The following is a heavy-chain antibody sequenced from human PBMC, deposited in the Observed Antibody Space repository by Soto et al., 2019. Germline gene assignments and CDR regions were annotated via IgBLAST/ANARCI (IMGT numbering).Heavy chain of an antibody. CDR2: IYYSGST. CDR1: GGSISSGGYY. Sequence: QVQLQESGPGLVKPSQTLSLTCTVSGGSISSGGYYWSWIRQHPGKGLEWIGYIYYSGSTYYNPSLQSRVTTSVDTSKNQFSLKLSSGTAADTAVYYCARKGSTVTTGDAFDIWGQGTMVTVSS. D-gene: IGHD4-17*01. CDR3: ARKGSTVTTGDAFDI. J-gene: IGHJ3*02. V-gene: IGHV4-31*03.